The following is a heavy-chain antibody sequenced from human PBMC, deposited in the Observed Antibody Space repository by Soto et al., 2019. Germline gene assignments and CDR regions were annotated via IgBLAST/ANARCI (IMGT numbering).Heavy chain of an antibody. CDR2: IKQDRSEK. V-gene: IGHV3-7*01. Sequence: GGSLRLSCAASGFTFSSYWMSWVRPAPGKGLEWVANIKQDRSEKYYVDSVKGRFTISRDNAKNSLYLQMNSLRAGDTAVYYCARTMITVGGIIVSSILGYWGQGTLVTVSS. CDR1: GFTFSSYW. J-gene: IGHJ4*02. D-gene: IGHD3-16*02. CDR3: ARTMITVGGIIVSSILGY.